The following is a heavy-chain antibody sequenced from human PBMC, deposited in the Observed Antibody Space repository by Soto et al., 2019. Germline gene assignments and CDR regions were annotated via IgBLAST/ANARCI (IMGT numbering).Heavy chain of an antibody. J-gene: IGHJ3*01. CDR1: GFTLSHHG. CDR3: ARVHPSRLGAFDV. D-gene: IGHD3-16*01. Sequence: VESGGEFVRPGGSLRLSCSASGFTLSHHGMHWRRQVPGKGPVWVARMNGEGTRTNYADSAKCRFSISRDTAKNTLYLQTNSLTVEDPALYYCARVHPSRLGAFDVWGQGTLVTVSS. V-gene: IGHV3-74*01. CDR2: MNGEGTRT.